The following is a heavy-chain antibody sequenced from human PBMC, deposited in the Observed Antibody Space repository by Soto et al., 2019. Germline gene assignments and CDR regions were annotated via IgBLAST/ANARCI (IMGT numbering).Heavy chain of an antibody. Sequence: ASVKVSFKASGYTFTSYGISWVRQAPGQGLEWMGWIIAYNGNTNYAQKLQGRVTMTTDTSTSTAYMELRSLRSDDTAVYYCAREYSRNNWFDPWSQGTLVTVSS. J-gene: IGHJ5*02. V-gene: IGHV1-18*04. CDR2: IIAYNGNT. CDR1: GYTFTSYG. CDR3: AREYSRNNWFDP. D-gene: IGHD6-13*01.